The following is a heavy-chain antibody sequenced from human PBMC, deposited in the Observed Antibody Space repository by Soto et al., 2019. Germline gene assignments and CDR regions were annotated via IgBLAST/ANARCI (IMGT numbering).Heavy chain of an antibody. CDR2: ISSSSSYI. CDR1: GFTFSSYS. J-gene: IGHJ4*02. CDR3: ARGPDYSGYVDY. V-gene: IGHV3-21*01. Sequence: PGGSLRLSCAASGFTFSSYSMNWVRQAPGKGLEWVSSISSSSSYIYYADSVKGRFTISRDNAKNSLYLQMNSLRAEDTAVYYCARGPDYSGYVDYWGQGTLVTVSS. D-gene: IGHD1-26*01.